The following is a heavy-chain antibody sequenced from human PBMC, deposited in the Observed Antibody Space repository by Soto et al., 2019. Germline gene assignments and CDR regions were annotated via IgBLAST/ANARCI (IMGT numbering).Heavy chain of an antibody. CDR2: IDWDDDK. CDR1: WFSLSTSAMC. CDR3: ARARFNSGTYYGFDY. Sequence: SGPTLVNPTQTLTLTCTFSWFSLSTSAMCVSWIRQPPGKALEWLALIDWDDDKYYSTSLKTRLTISKDTSKNQVVLTMTNMDPVDTATYYCARARFNSGTYYGFDYWGQGTLVTVSS. D-gene: IGHD1-26*01. V-gene: IGHV2-70*01. J-gene: IGHJ4*02.